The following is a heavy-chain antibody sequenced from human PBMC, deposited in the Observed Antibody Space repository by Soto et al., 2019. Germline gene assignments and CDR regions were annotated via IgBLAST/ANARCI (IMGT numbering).Heavy chain of an antibody. J-gene: IGHJ5*02. D-gene: IGHD6-6*01. CDR3: ARDGGVEQLVPWFDP. Sequence: GGSLRLSCAASGFTFSSYWMSWVRQAPGKGLEWVANIKQDGSEKYYVDSVKGRFTISRDNAKNSLYLQMNSLRAEDTAVYYCARDGGVEQLVPWFDPWGQGTLVTVSS. V-gene: IGHV3-7*01. CDR1: GFTFSSYW. CDR2: IKQDGSEK.